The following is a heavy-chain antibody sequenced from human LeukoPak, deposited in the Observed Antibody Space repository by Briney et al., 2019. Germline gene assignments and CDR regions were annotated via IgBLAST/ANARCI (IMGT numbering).Heavy chain of an antibody. Sequence: GASVKVSCKSSGYTFTGYYMHWVRQAPGQGLVWMGCMNPITGVTNYAQKFQGRVTMTRDTSISTAYMELSRLRSDDTAVYYCASRVTMVRGVDDAFDIWGQGTMVTVSS. V-gene: IGHV1-2*02. CDR1: GYTFTGYY. D-gene: IGHD3-10*01. CDR3: ASRVTMVRGVDDAFDI. J-gene: IGHJ3*02. CDR2: MNPITGVT.